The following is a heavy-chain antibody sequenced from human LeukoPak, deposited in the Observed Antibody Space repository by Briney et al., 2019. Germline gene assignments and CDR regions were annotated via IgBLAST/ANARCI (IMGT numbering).Heavy chain of an antibody. CDR1: GYTFTGYY. D-gene: IGHD5-18*01. Sequence: ASVKVSCKASGYTFTGYYMHWVRQAPGQGLEWMGWINPNSGGTNYAEKFQGRVTMTRDTSISTAYMKLSRVRSDDTAVYYCARGYSRYYFDYWGKGTLVTVSS. CDR2: INPNSGGT. CDR3: ARGYSRYYFDY. J-gene: IGHJ4*02. V-gene: IGHV1-2*02.